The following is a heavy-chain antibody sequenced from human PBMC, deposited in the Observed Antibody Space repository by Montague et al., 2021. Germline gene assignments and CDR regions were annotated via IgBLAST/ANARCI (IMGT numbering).Heavy chain of an antibody. Sequence: SLRLSCAASGFTFSRYWMHWVRQVPGKGLVWVSRIKPDGSFICYADSVKGRFIISRDNAKNTLSLQMNSLRADDTAVYYCVRDQVDYYDSPGDDFDYWGQGTLVTVSS. V-gene: IGHV3-74*01. CDR2: IKPDGSFI. CDR3: VRDQVDYYDSPGDDFDY. CDR1: GFTFSRYW. J-gene: IGHJ4*02. D-gene: IGHD3-22*01.